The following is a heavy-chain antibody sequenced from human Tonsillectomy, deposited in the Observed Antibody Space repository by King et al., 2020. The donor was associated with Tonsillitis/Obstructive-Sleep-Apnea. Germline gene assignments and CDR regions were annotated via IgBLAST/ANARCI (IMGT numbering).Heavy chain of an antibody. CDR1: GGTFGSYA. CDR2: IIPLFATS. V-gene: IGHV1-69*01. CDR3: WSEGEWGPPGTNAFDT. Sequence: QLVQSGAEVKKPGSSVKVSCRAPGGTFGSYAIIWVRQAPGQGLEWMGGIIPLFATSNYAQKFQDRVTIAADESTKTVYMEVNSLGSEDTAVYYCWSEGEWGPPGTNAFDTWGQGTMVIVSS. D-gene: IGHD3-16*01. J-gene: IGHJ3*02.